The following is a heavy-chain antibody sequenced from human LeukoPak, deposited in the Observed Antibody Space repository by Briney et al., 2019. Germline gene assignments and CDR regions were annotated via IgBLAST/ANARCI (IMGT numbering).Heavy chain of an antibody. J-gene: IGHJ4*02. CDR3: ARLGLDYYFDY. D-gene: IGHD3/OR15-3a*01. CDR2: IYYSGST. Sequence: SETLSLTCTVSGGSISSSSYYWGWIRQPPGKGLEWIGSIYYSGSTYYNPSLKSRVTISIDTSKNQFSLKLSSVTAADTAVYYCARLGLDYYFDYWGQGTLVTGSS. V-gene: IGHV4-39*01. CDR1: GGSISSSSYY.